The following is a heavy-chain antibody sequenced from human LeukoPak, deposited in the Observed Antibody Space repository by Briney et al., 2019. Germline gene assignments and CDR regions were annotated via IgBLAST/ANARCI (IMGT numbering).Heavy chain of an antibody. D-gene: IGHD3-16*01. J-gene: IGHJ4*02. CDR1: GYTFTSYD. Sequence: ASVKVSCKASGYTFTSYDINWVRQATGQGLEWMGWMNPNSGNIGYAQKFQGRVTMTRNTSISTAYMELSGLRYEDTAVYYCARDRGGRYYFDYWGQGTLVTVSS. CDR2: MNPNSGNI. CDR3: ARDRGGRYYFDY. V-gene: IGHV1-8*01.